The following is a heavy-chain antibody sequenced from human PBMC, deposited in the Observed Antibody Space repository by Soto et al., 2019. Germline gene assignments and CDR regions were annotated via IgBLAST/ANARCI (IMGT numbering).Heavy chain of an antibody. V-gene: IGHV4-34*01. J-gene: IGHJ5*02. D-gene: IGHD4-17*01. CDR3: ARGPGMDGDDLQS. Sequence: PSETLSLTCAVYGRSFSGYYWSWIRQPPGKGLEWIGEINHSGSTNYNPSLKSRVTISVDTSKNQFSLKLSSVTAADTAVYYCARGPGMDGDDLQSWGQGTLVTVSS. CDR2: INHSGST. CDR1: GRSFSGYY.